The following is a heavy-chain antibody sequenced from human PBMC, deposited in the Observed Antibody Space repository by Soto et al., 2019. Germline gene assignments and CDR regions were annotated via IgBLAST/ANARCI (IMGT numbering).Heavy chain of an antibody. Sequence: GGSLRLSCAASGFTFSTYAMIWVRQAPGKGLEWVSVITGGGGRTYYADSVKGRFTISRDNSKNTLYLQMNSLRAEDTAAYYCAKDRYGDYGGVDYWGQGTLVTVSS. D-gene: IGHD4-17*01. CDR3: AKDRYGDYGGVDY. J-gene: IGHJ4*02. V-gene: IGHV3-23*01. CDR1: GFTFSTYA. CDR2: ITGGGGRT.